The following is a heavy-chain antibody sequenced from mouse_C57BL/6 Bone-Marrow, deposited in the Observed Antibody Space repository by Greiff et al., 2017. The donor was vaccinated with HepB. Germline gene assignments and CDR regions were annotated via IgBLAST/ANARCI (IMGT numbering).Heavy chain of an antibody. Sequence: VQLQQSGPELVKPGASVKISCKASGYTFTDYYINWVKQRPGQGLEWIGWIFPGSGSTYYNEKFKGKATLTVDKSSSTAYMLLNSLTSEDSAVYFCARRRGNLLLDYYAMDYWGQGTSVTVSS. CDR1: GYTFTDYY. V-gene: IGHV1-75*01. CDR2: IFPGSGST. D-gene: IGHD1-1*01. J-gene: IGHJ4*01. CDR3: ARRRGNLLLDYYAMDY.